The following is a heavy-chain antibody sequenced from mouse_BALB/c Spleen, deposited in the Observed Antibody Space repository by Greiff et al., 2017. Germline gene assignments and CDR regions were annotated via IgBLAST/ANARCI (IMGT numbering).Heavy chain of an antibody. J-gene: IGHJ2*01. CDR1: GFTFSNYW. CDR3: TRDYRYDADFDY. D-gene: IGHD2-14*01. CDR2: IRLKSNNYAT. Sequence: DVHLVESGGGLVQPGGSMKLSCVASGFTFSNYWMNWVRQSPEKGLEWVAEIRLKSNNYATHYAESVKGRFTISRDDSKSSVYLQMNNLRAEDTGIYYCTRDYRYDADFDYWGQGTTLTVSS. V-gene: IGHV6-6*02.